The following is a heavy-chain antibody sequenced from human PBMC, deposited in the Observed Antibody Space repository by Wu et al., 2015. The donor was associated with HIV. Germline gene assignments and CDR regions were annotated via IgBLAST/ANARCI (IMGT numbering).Heavy chain of an antibody. V-gene: IGHV3-30-3*01. D-gene: IGHD5-18*01. Sequence: QVQLVESGGGVVQPGRSLRLSCAASGFTFSSYAMHWVRQAPGKGLEWVAVISYDGSNKYYADSVKSRFTISRDNSKNTLYLQMNSLRAEDTAVYYCARDVRGAAMAPDYYWGQGTLVTVSS. CDR3: ARDVRGAAMAPDYY. CDR1: GFTFSSYA. J-gene: IGHJ4*02. CDR2: ISYDGSNK.